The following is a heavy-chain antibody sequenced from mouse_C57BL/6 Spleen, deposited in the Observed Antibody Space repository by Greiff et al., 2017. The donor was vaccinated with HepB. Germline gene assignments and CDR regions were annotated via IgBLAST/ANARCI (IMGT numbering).Heavy chain of an antibody. J-gene: IGHJ3*01. Sequence: QVQLQQPGAELVKPGASVKMSCKASGYTFTSYWITWVKQRPGQGLEWIGDIYPGSGSTNYNEKFKSKATLTVDTSSSTAYMQLSSLTSEDSAVYYCARVGDGNLAWFAYWGQGTLVTVSA. V-gene: IGHV1-55*01. CDR2: IYPGSGST. CDR1: GYTFTSYW. D-gene: IGHD2-1*01. CDR3: ARVGDGNLAWFAY.